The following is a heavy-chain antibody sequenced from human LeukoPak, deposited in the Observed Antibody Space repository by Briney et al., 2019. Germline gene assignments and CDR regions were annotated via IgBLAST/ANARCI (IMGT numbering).Heavy chain of an antibody. V-gene: IGHV3-23*01. CDR3: ARGPPTSRSGAHFDY. CDR2: ISGSGGST. CDR1: GFTFSSYA. D-gene: IGHD5-12*01. J-gene: IGHJ4*02. Sequence: PGGSLRLSCAASGFTFSSYAMSWVRQAPGKGLEWVSSISGSGGSTYYADSVKGRFSISRDNSKNTLYVEMNSLRLDDTAIYYCARGPPTSRSGAHFDYWGQGSLVTVSP.